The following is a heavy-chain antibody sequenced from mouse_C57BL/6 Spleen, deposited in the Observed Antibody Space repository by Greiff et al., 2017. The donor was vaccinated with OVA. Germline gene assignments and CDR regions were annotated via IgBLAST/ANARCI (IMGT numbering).Heavy chain of an antibody. V-gene: IGHV1-52*01. J-gene: IGHJ1*03. CDR2: IDPSDSET. D-gene: IGHD1-1*01. CDR3: TGWTVYYGSSYGYFDV. CDR1: GYTFTSYW. Sequence: QVQLQQPGAELVRPGSSVKLSCKASGYTFTSYWMHWVKQRPIQGLEWIGNIDPSDSETHYNQKFKDKATLTVDKSSSTAYMQLSSLTNEDSAVYYCTGWTVYYGSSYGYFDVWGTGTTVTVSS.